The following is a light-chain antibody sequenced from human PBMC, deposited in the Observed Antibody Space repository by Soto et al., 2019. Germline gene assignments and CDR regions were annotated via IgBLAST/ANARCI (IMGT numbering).Light chain of an antibody. V-gene: IGKV1-39*01. CDR1: QSISRY. J-gene: IGKJ3*01. CDR2: AAS. CDR3: QQTYSTLFT. Sequence: DIQMTQSPSALSASVGDRVTITCRASQSISRYLNWYQQKPGKAPEPLIYAASSLQSGVPSRFSGSGSGTDFHLTISNLQPEDFATYFCQQTYSTLFTFGPGTKVEIK.